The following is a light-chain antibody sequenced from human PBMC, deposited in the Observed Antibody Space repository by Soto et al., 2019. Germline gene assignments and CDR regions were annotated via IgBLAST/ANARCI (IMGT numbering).Light chain of an antibody. CDR1: QSVSSSY. CDR3: QQYGSSPPRT. CDR2: GAS. J-gene: IGKJ2*01. Sequence: EIVLTQSPGTLSLSPGERATLSCRASQSVSSSYLAWYQQKPGQAPRLLIYGASRRATGIPDRFSGSGSGTDFTLTISRLEPEDCAVYYCQQYGSSPPRTFGQGTKLEIK. V-gene: IGKV3-20*01.